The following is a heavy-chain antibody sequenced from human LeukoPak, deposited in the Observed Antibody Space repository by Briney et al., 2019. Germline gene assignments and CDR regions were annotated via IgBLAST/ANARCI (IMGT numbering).Heavy chain of an antibody. D-gene: IGHD2-2*01. CDR2: TRTKFNIYNT. CDR1: GFTFSDHF. Sequence: PGGALRLSWAASGFTFSDHFMDWVRQAPGKGLEGVGRTRTKFNIYNTEYAASVKGRFTISRDGSKNALYLQMNSLKTEDTAVYYCARTQRESAGMDVWGQGTSVTVSS. J-gene: IGHJ6*02. V-gene: IGHV3-72*01. CDR3: ARTQRESAGMDV.